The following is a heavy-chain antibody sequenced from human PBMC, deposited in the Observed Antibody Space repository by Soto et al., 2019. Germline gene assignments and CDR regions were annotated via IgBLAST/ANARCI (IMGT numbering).Heavy chain of an antibody. J-gene: IGHJ3*02. Sequence: QVQLVESGGGVVQPGRSLRLSCAASGFTFSSYGMHWVRQAPGKGLEWVAVIWYDGSNKYYADSVKGRFTISRDNSKNTLYLQMNSLRAEDTAVYYCARGITGTTGEFDAFDIWGQGTMVTVSS. V-gene: IGHV3-33*01. CDR3: ARGITGTTGEFDAFDI. D-gene: IGHD1-7*01. CDR1: GFTFSSYG. CDR2: IWYDGSNK.